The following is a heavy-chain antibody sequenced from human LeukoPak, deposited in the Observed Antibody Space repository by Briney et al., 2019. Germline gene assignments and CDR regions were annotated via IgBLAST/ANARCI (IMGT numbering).Heavy chain of an antibody. Sequence: PGGSLRLSCAASGFTFSSYAMSWVRQAPGKGLEWIGRIYTSGSTNYNPSLKSRVTMSVDTSKNQFSLKLSSVTAADTAVYYCARTLAAAGPYSHWGQGTLVTVSS. CDR3: ARTLAAAGPYSH. J-gene: IGHJ4*02. CDR2: IYTSGST. CDR1: GFTFSSYA. D-gene: IGHD6-13*01. V-gene: IGHV4-4*07.